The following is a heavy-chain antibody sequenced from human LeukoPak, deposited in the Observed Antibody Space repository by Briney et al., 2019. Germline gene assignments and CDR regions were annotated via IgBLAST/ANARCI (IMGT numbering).Heavy chain of an antibody. J-gene: IGHJ4*02. CDR3: SREDY. CDR2: INPNSGGT. CDR1: GYTFTGYY. Sequence: GASVTVSCTASGYTFTGYYLHWVRQAPGQGLEWVGWINPNSGGTNYAQKFQGRVTMTRDTSISTVYMELSRLRSDDTAVYYCSREDYWGQGTLVTVSS. V-gene: IGHV1-2*02.